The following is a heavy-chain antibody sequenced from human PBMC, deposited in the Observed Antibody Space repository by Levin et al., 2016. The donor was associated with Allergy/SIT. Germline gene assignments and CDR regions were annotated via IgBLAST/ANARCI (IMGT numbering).Heavy chain of an antibody. CDR3: AKDYYDSSGYPHPFDY. D-gene: IGHD3-22*01. V-gene: IGHV3-30-3*01. Sequence: GESLKISCAASGFTFSSYAMHWVRQAPGKGLEWVAVISYDGSNKYYADSVKGRFTISRDNSKNTLYLQMNSLRAEDTAVYYCAKDYYDSSGYPHPFDYWGQGTLVTVSS. CDR1: GFTFSSYA. J-gene: IGHJ4*02. CDR2: ISYDGSNK.